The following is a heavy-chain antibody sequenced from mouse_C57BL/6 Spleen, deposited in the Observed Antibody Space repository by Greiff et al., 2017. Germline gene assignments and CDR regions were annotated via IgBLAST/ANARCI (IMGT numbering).Heavy chain of an antibody. J-gene: IGHJ1*03. CDR3: ARQYDYDWYFDV. Sequence: EVMLVESGGGLVKPGGSLKLSCAASGFTFSDYGMHWVRQAPEKGLEWVAYISSGSSTIYYADTVTGRFTISRDNAKNTLFMQMSSLMSEDTAMYYCARQYDYDWYFDVWGTGTTVTASS. D-gene: IGHD2-4*01. V-gene: IGHV5-17*01. CDR2: ISSGSSTI. CDR1: GFTFSDYG.